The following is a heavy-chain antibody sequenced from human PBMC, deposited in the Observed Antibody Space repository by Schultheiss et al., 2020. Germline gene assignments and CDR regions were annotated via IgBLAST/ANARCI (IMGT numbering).Heavy chain of an antibody. V-gene: IGHV4-31*03. D-gene: IGHD1-1*01. Sequence: LRLSCTVSGGSISSGGYYWSWIRQHPGKGLEWIGYIYYSGSTYYNPSLKSRVTISVDTSKNQFSLKLSSVTAADTAVYYCARDPSGYYGMDVWGQGTTVTVSS. CDR1: GGSISSGGYY. J-gene: IGHJ6*02. CDR3: ARDPSGYYGMDV. CDR2: IYYSGST.